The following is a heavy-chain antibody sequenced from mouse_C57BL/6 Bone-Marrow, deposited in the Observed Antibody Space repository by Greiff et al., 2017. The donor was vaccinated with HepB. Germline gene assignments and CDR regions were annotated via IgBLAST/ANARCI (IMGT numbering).Heavy chain of an antibody. J-gene: IGHJ4*01. Sequence: QVQLQQPGAELVKPGASVKMSCKASGYTFTSYWITWVKQRPGQGLEWIGDIYPGSGSTNYNEKFKSKATLTVDTSSSTAYMQLSSLTSEDSAVYYCARAAREALYAMDYWGQGTSVTVSS. CDR3: ARAAREALYAMDY. D-gene: IGHD3-1*01. CDR1: GYTFTSYW. V-gene: IGHV1-55*01. CDR2: IYPGSGST.